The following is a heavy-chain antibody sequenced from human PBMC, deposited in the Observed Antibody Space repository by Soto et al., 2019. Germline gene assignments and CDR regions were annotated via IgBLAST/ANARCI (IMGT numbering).Heavy chain of an antibody. D-gene: IGHD1-20*01. V-gene: IGHV3-23*01. CDR3: AKVDNWNYYYYGMDV. J-gene: IGHJ6*02. CDR1: GFTFSSYA. Sequence: GGSLRLSCAASGFTFSSYAMSWVRQAPGKGLEWVSAISGSGGSTYYADSVKGRFTISRDNSKNTLYLQMNSLRAEDTAVYYCAKVDNWNYYYYGMDVWGQGTTVTVSS. CDR2: ISGSGGST.